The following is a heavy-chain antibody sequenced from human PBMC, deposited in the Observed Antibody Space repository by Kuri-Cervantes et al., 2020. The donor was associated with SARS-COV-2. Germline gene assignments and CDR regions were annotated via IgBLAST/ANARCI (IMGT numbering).Heavy chain of an antibody. D-gene: IGHD5-18*01. J-gene: IGHJ4*02. CDR1: GFTFSSYW. Sequence: GGSLRLSCAASGFTFSSYWMSWVHQAPGKGLEWVANIKQDGSEKYYVDSVKGRFTISRDNAKNSPYLQMNSLRDEDTAVYYCARGRGYSYGDNRRFGYWGQGTLVTVSS. V-gene: IGHV3-7*01. CDR3: ARGRGYSYGDNRRFGY. CDR2: IKQDGSEK.